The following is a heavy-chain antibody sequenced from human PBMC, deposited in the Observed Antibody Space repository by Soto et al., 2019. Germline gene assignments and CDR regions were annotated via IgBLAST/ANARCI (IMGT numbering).Heavy chain of an antibody. CDR1: GFTFSTYW. CDR2: IKEDASEE. CDR3: ATAISSPFSNFDS. V-gene: IGHV3-7*01. J-gene: IGHJ4*02. D-gene: IGHD2-2*01. Sequence: EVQLVQSGGDLVQPGVSLRLSCVASGFTFSTYWMTLVRQAPGMGLEWVAGIKEDASEEAYVDSVKGRFSSSRDNAKNSLYLQLNSLRAADTAVYYCATAISSPFSNFDSWGKGYLVTVSS.